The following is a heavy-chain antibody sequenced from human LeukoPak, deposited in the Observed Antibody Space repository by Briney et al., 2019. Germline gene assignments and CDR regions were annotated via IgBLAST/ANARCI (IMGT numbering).Heavy chain of an antibody. CDR3: ARNTSSSPWFDP. D-gene: IGHD6-6*01. CDR1: GGSVSSPNSY. V-gene: IGHV4-61*01. J-gene: IGHJ5*02. CDR2: VYYIGTT. Sequence: SETLSLTCIVSGGSVSSPNSYWSWIRQPPGKGLEWIGNVYYIGTTSYNSSLQSRVTISVDTSKNQFSLEVTSVTAADTAVYYCARNTSSSPWFDPWGQGTLVTVSS.